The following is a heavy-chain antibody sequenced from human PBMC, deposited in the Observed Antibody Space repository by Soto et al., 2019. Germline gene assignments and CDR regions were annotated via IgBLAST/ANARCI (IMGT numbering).Heavy chain of an antibody. CDR2: IIPILGIA. V-gene: IGHV1-69*02. CDR1: GDTFRSYN. Sequence: SVKIYCKASGDTFRSYNIRWVRQVPGQGLEWMGRIIPILGIANYAQKFQGRVTITADKSTSTAYMELSSLRSEDTAVYYCERHYYDSSGSLDICGQGTMVTVSS. D-gene: IGHD3-22*01. J-gene: IGHJ3*02. CDR3: ERHYYDSSGSLDI.